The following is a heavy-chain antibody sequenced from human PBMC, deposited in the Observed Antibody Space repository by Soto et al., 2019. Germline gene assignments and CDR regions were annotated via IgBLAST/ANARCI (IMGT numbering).Heavy chain of an antibody. CDR3: ARRISGSYYGDYYYGMDV. CDR2: IYYSGST. D-gene: IGHD1-26*01. J-gene: IGHJ6*02. CDR1: GGSISSGGSY. V-gene: IGHV4-39*01. Sequence: PSETLSLTCTVSGGSISSGGSYWGWIRQPPGKGLEWIGSIYYSGSTYYNPSLKSRVTISVDTSKNQFSLKLSSVTAADTAVYYCARRISGSYYGDYYYGMDVWGQGTTVTVSS.